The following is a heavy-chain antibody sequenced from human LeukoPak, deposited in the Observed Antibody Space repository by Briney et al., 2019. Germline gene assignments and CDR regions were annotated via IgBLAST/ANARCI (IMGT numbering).Heavy chain of an antibody. J-gene: IGHJ4*02. CDR1: GFSFSNAW. V-gene: IGHV3-15*01. CDR2: IISKAGGETT. D-gene: IGHD2-2*01. Sequence: PGGSLRLSCAASGFSFSNAWMSWVRQAPGKGLEWVGRIISKAGGETTDYAAPVKGRFIISRDDSRNTVYLQMKSLKTEDTAVYYCCTHRTSSSRGLWGQGTLVTVSS. CDR3: CTHRTSSSRGL.